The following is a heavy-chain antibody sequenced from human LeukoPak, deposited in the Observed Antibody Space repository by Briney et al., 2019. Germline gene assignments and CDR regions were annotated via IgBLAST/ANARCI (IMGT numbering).Heavy chain of an antibody. D-gene: IGHD3-10*01. CDR3: ARDRGSPELEWHWFDP. CDR2: ISGSSSTI. J-gene: IGHJ5*02. CDR1: GFTFSSYS. Sequence: GGSLRLSCAASGFTFSSYSMNWVRQAPGKGLEWVSYISGSSSTIYYADSVKGRFTISRDNAKNTLYLQMNSLRAEDTAVYYCARDRGSPELEWHWFDPWGQGTLVTVSS. V-gene: IGHV3-48*04.